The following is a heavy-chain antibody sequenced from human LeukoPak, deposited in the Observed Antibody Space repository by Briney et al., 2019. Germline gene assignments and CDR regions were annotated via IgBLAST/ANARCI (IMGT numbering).Heavy chain of an antibody. J-gene: IGHJ2*01. CDR2: ISSSSTYI. CDR1: GFTFSSYA. CDR3: AREATQVWYFDL. Sequence: GGSLRLSCAASGFTFSSYAMNWVRQAPGKGLEWVSSISSSSTYIYYADSVKGRFTISRDNAKNSLYLQMNSLRAEDTSVYYCAREATQVWYFDLWGRGTLVTVSS. V-gene: IGHV3-21*01.